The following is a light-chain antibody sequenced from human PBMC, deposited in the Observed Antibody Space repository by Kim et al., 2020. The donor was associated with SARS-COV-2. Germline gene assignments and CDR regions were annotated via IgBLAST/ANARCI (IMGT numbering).Light chain of an antibody. CDR3: QNYNSAPPFT. J-gene: IGKJ3*01. CDR2: AAS. Sequence: DIQMTQSPSSLSASVGDRVTITCRASQGISNYLAWYQQEPGEVPKLLIYAASTLQSGVPFRFSGSGSGTAFTLTISSLQPEDVATYYCQNYNSAPPFTFGPGTKVDIK. CDR1: QGISNY. V-gene: IGKV1-27*01.